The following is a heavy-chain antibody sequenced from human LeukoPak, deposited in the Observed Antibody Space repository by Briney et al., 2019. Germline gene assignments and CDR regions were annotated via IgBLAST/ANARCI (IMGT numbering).Heavy chain of an antibody. Sequence: ASVKVSCKASGGTFSSYAISWVRQAPGQGLEWMGRIIPIFGIANYAQKFQGRVTITADKPTSTAYMELSSLRSEDTAVYYCARVDYDSSGYYDYWGQGTLVTVSS. D-gene: IGHD3-22*01. CDR2: IIPIFGIA. CDR1: GGTFSSYA. J-gene: IGHJ4*02. V-gene: IGHV1-69*04. CDR3: ARVDYDSSGYYDY.